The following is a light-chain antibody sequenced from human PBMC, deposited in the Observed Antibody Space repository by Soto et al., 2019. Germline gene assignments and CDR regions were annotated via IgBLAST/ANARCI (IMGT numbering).Light chain of an antibody. Sequence: IQLTQSPSSLSASIGDRVTITCRARQGIRSYLAWYQQKPGKAPKLLIYAASTLQSGVPSRFSGSGSGTDFTLAISSLHPEDFATYYCQQLNSYPWTFGQGTKVEIK. CDR1: QGIRSY. V-gene: IGKV1-9*01. CDR2: AAS. J-gene: IGKJ1*01. CDR3: QQLNSYPWT.